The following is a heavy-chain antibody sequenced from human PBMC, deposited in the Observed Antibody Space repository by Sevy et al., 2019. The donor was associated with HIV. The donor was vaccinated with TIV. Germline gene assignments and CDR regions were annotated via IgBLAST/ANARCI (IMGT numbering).Heavy chain of an antibody. Sequence: ASVKVSCKASGYTFTSYDINWVRQATGQGLEWMGWMNPNSGNTGYAQKFQGRVTMTRNTSISTAYMELSSLRSEDTAVYYCARGWCSSTSCLWFHPWGQGTLVTVSS. J-gene: IGHJ5*02. V-gene: IGHV1-8*01. D-gene: IGHD2-2*01. CDR2: MNPNSGNT. CDR1: GYTFTSYD. CDR3: ARGWCSSTSCLWFHP.